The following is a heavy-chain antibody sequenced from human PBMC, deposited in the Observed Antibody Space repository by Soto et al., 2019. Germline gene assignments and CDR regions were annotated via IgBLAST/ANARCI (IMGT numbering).Heavy chain of an antibody. D-gene: IGHD3-10*01. CDR2: ISSSSSYI. CDR3: ARGRSMVRGVIDY. CDR1: GFTFSSYS. V-gene: IGHV3-21*01. J-gene: IGHJ4*02. Sequence: EVQLVESGGGLVKPGGSLRLSCAASGFTFSSYSMNWVCQAPGKGLEWVSSISSSSSYIYYADSVKGRFTISRDNAKNSLYLQMNSLRAEDTAVYYCARGRSMVRGVIDYWGQGTLVTVSS.